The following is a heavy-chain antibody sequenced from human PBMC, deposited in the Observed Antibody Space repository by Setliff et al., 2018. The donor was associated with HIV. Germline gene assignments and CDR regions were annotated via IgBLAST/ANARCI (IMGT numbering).Heavy chain of an antibody. CDR2: ISSSGSTI. Sequence: GGSLRLSCAASTFTFSSYEMNWVRQAPGKGLEWVSYISSSGSTIYYADSVKGRFTISRDNAKNSLYLQMNSLRAEDTAVYYCARGTDYGDPGRFDFWGQGTLVTVSS. J-gene: IGHJ4*02. CDR1: TFTFSSYE. D-gene: IGHD4-17*01. CDR3: ARGTDYGDPGRFDF. V-gene: IGHV3-48*03.